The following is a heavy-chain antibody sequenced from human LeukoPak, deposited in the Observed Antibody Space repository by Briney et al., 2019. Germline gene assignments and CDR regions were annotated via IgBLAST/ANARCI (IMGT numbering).Heavy chain of an antibody. V-gene: IGHV6-1*01. J-gene: IGHJ5*02. CDR2: TYYRSKWYN. D-gene: IGHD7-27*01. CDR3: AGDETGDLRFDP. CDR1: GDSVSSNSGA. Sequence: SQTLSLTCAISGDSVSSNSGAWNWLRQSPSRGLDWLGRTYYRSKWYNDYAVSVKSRITINPDTSRNQFPLQLNSVTPEDTAVYYCAGDETGDLRFDPWGQGTLVTVSS.